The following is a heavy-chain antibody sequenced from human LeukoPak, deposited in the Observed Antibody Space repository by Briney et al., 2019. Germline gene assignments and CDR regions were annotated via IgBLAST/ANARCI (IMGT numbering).Heavy chain of an antibody. CDR3: ARGSISGTRIYYYHYLDV. V-gene: IGHV4-59*01. Sequence: SETLSLTCTVSGDSIRSYDWSWIRQSPGKGLEWIGYISYSGSTNYNPSLKSRVTISLDTSKNQFSLKLNSVTAADTAVYFCARGSISGTRIYYYHYLDVWGKGTTVTISS. J-gene: IGHJ6*03. CDR1: GDSIRSYD. D-gene: IGHD1-20*01. CDR2: ISYSGST.